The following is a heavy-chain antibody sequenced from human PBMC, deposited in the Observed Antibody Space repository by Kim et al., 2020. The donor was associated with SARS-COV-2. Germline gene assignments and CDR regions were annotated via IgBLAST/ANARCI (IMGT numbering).Heavy chain of an antibody. J-gene: IGHJ6*02. CDR1: GFTFTNHC. Sequence: GGSLRLSCAASGFTFTNHCMDWVRQPPGEGLEWVSCISGDGSTTKYADSVKGRFTISRDNAKNAVYLQMNSLRAEDSAVYYCARGNYGFDVWGQGTTVTVSS. D-gene: IGHD3-10*01. CDR2: ISGDGSTT. CDR3: ARGNYGFDV. V-gene: IGHV3-74*03.